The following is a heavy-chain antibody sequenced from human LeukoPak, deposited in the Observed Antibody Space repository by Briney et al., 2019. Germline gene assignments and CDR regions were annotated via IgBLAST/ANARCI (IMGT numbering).Heavy chain of an antibody. CDR2: IWYGGSKK. CDR3: ARDVFYGMDV. CDR1: GFIVSSNY. Sequence: GGSLRLSCAASGFIVSSNYMTWVRQAPGKGLEWVAVIWYGGSKKYYADSVKGRFTISRDISKNTLYLQMNSLRAEDMAVYYCARDVFYGMDVWGQGSTVTVSS. J-gene: IGHJ6*02. D-gene: IGHD2-8*01. V-gene: IGHV3-33*08.